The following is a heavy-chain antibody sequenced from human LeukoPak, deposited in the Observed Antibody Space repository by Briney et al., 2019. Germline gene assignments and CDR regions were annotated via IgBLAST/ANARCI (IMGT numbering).Heavy chain of an antibody. D-gene: IGHD6-19*01. J-gene: IGHJ6*03. V-gene: IGHV3-23*01. Sequence: GGSLRLSCAASGFAFSSFAMGWVRQSPGKGLEWLSTINGGGNTTFYADSVKGRFTISRDNSKNTLYLHMDGLRPDDTAIYSCTKEPHVAGPGAAYHYFYRNVGGRGPAATVPS. CDR2: INGGGNTT. CDR1: GFAFSSFA. CDR3: TKEPHVAGPGAAYHYFYRNV.